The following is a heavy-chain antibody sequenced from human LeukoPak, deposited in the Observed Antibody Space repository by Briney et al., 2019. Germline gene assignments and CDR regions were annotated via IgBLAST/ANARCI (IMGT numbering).Heavy chain of an antibody. Sequence: GGSLRLSCAASGFTVSSNYMSWVRQAPGKGLEWVSVIYSGGSTYYADSVKGRFTISRDNSKNTLYLQMNSLRAEDTAVYYCAKPLAYCGGDCYSDAFDIWGQGTMVTVSS. CDR2: IYSGGST. J-gene: IGHJ3*02. V-gene: IGHV3-53*01. CDR3: AKPLAYCGGDCYSDAFDI. CDR1: GFTVSSNY. D-gene: IGHD2-21*02.